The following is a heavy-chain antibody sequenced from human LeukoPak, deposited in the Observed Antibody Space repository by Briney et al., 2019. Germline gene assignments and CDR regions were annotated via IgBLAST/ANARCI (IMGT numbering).Heavy chain of an antibody. D-gene: IGHD6-13*01. CDR1: GFTFSSYE. Sequence: QPRGSLRLSCAASGFTFSSYEMNWVRQAPGKGLEWVSYISSSGSTIYYADSVKGRFTISRDNAKNSLYLQMNSLRAEDTAVYYCARSVAAGGILDYWGQGTLVTVSS. CDR3: ARSVAAGGILDY. J-gene: IGHJ4*02. V-gene: IGHV3-48*03. CDR2: ISSSGSTI.